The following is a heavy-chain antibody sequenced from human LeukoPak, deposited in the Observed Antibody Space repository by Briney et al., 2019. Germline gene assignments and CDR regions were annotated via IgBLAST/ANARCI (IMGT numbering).Heavy chain of an antibody. D-gene: IGHD3-22*01. CDR1: GDFMGSYY. CDR2: IRSDGTT. CDR3: ARSTGFYTTYYMDV. J-gene: IGHJ6*03. V-gene: IGHV4-4*07. Sequence: PSETLSLTCTVSGDFMGSYYWNWLRQPAGKGLEWIGRIRSDGTTYNNPSLESAVTMSVDTSNNHFSLRLSSVTAADTAVYYCARSTGFYTTYYMDVWGKGTTVTVSS.